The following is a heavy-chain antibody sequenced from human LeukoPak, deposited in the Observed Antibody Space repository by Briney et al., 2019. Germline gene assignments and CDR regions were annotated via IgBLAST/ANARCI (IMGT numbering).Heavy chain of an antibody. D-gene: IGHD3-9*01. CDR1: GFTFSSYS. Sequence: TGGSLRLSCAASGFTFSSYSMNWVRQAPGKGLEWVSSISSSSSYIYYADSVKGRFTISRDNSKNTLYLQMNSLRAEDTAVYYCAKSSPPYDILTPDYWGQGTLVTVSS. J-gene: IGHJ4*02. V-gene: IGHV3-21*01. CDR3: AKSSPPYDILTPDY. CDR2: ISSSSSYI.